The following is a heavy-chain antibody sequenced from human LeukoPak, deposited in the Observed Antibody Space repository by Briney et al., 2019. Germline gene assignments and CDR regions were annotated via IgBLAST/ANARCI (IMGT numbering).Heavy chain of an antibody. CDR1: GFTLSSYA. Sequence: GGSLRLSCAASGFTLSSYAMSWVRQAPGKGLEWVSAISDSGNTYHADSVKSRFTISRDNSKNTLYLQMNSLKAEDTTVYYCGRGGDIVVVTAALDYWGQGTLVTVSS. D-gene: IGHD2-21*02. J-gene: IGHJ4*02. CDR3: GRGGDIVVVTAALDY. CDR2: ISDSGNT. V-gene: IGHV3-23*01.